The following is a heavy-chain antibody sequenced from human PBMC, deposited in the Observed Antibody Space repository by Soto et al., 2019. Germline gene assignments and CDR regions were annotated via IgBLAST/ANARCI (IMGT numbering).Heavy chain of an antibody. D-gene: IGHD2-21*02. Sequence: GSSLRLAWVDSGFRFSDHSMTCVRQSPGKGLQWIAYISSSSDNIYYAESVRGRFTVSRDNAKNALFLEMNSLRDDDTATYYCARLPKGSLVTAWGQGTRVTVS. CDR1: GFRFSDHS. J-gene: IGHJ1*01. CDR2: ISSSSDNI. CDR3: ARLPKGSLVTA. V-gene: IGHV3-48*02.